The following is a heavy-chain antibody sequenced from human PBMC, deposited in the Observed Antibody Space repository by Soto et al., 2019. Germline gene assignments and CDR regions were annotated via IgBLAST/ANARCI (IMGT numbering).Heavy chain of an antibody. CDR2: ISYDGGNK. CDR3: ARKTARGYGDYFVY. J-gene: IGHJ4*02. D-gene: IGHD4-17*01. Sequence: QVQLVESGGGVVQPGRSLTLSCTASGFTFSTYAMHWVRQAPGKGLEWVALISYDGGNKYYADSVKGRFTISRDDSKNALYLQINSLRAEDTAVYYCARKTARGYGDYFVYWGQGTLVTVSS. CDR1: GFTFSTYA. V-gene: IGHV3-30-3*01.